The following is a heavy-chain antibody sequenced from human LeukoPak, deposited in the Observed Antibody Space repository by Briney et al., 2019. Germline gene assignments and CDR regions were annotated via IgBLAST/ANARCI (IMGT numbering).Heavy chain of an antibody. D-gene: IGHD2-15*01. CDR1: GGSFSGYY. V-gene: IGHV4-34*01. Sequence: SETLSLTCAVYGGSFSGYYWSWIRQPPGKGLEWIGEINHSGSTNYNPSLKSRVTISVDTSKNQFSLKLSSVTAADTAVSYCARGGIVVVVAATRWFDPWGQGTLVTVSS. J-gene: IGHJ5*02. CDR3: ARGGIVVVVAATRWFDP. CDR2: INHSGST.